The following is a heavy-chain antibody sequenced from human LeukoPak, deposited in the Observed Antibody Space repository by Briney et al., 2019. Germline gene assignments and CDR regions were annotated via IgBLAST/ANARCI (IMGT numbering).Heavy chain of an antibody. CDR1: GGTFSSYA. Sequence: GASVKVSFKASGGTFSSYAISWVRQAPGQGLEWMGGIIPIFGTANYAQKFQGRVTITADESTSTAYMELSSLRSEDTAVYYCARAHGGNPHYFDYWGQGTLVTVSS. V-gene: IGHV1-69*13. D-gene: IGHD4-23*01. CDR2: IIPIFGTA. CDR3: ARAHGGNPHYFDY. J-gene: IGHJ4*02.